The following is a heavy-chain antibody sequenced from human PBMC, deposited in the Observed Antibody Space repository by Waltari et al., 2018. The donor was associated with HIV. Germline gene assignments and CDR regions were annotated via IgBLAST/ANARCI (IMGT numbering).Heavy chain of an antibody. Sequence: EVQLVESGGGLVQPGGSLRLSCVASGFTFSSYSMNWVRQAPTKGREWVSYMSSSSSTMYYAESVKGRFTISRDKAKNSLYLQMNSLRDDDTAVYYCVRDWAGGDYWGQGTLVTVSS. J-gene: IGHJ4*02. CDR1: GFTFSSYS. CDR2: MSSSSSTM. V-gene: IGHV3-48*02. D-gene: IGHD2-15*01. CDR3: VRDWAGGDY.